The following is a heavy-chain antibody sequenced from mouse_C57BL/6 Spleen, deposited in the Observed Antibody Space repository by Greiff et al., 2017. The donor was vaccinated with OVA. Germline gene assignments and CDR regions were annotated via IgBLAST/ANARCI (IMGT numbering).Heavy chain of an antibody. CDR2: ISDGGSYT. J-gene: IGHJ4*01. Sequence: EVMLVESGGGLVKPGGSLKLSCAASGFTFSSYAMSWVRQTPEKRLEWVATISDGGSYTYYPDNVKGRFTISRDNAKNNLYLQMSHLKSEDTAMYYCARGGSSPYYYAMDYWGQGTSVTVSS. CDR3: ARGGSSPYYYAMDY. CDR1: GFTFSSYA. V-gene: IGHV5-4*03. D-gene: IGHD1-1*01.